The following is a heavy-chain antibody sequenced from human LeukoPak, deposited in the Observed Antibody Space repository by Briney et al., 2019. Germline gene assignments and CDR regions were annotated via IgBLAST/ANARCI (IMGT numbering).Heavy chain of an antibody. D-gene: IGHD3-9*01. J-gene: IGHJ5*02. CDR1: GFTFSSYG. CDR2: IWYDGSNK. Sequence: GRSLRLSCAASGFTFSSYGMHWVRQAPGKGLEWVAVIWYDGSNKYYADSVKGRFTISRDNSKNTLYLQMNSLRAEDTAVYYCARDSKDYDILTGYHPLLDPWGQGTLVTVSS. V-gene: IGHV3-33*01. CDR3: ARDSKDYDILTGYHPLLDP.